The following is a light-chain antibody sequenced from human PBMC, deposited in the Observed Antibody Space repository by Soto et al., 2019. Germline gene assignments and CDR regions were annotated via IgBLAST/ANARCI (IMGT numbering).Light chain of an antibody. CDR1: QSISSY. V-gene: IGKV1-39*01. J-gene: IGKJ2*01. Sequence: DIQMTQSPSSLSASVGDRVTITCRASQSISSYLNWYQQKPGKAPKLLIYAASSLQSGVPSRFSGSGYGKDFTLTISSLQPEDFATYYCQQSYSTPRYTFGQGTKLEIK. CDR3: QQSYSTPRYT. CDR2: AAS.